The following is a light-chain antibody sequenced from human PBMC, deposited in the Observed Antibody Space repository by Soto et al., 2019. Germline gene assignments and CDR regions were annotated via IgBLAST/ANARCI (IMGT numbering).Light chain of an antibody. V-gene: IGLV2-23*02. Sequence: HSVVTQPASVSGSPGQSVTISCSGSDIGNYNLVSWYQHLPGRAPKLLIFEVTMRPSGISDRFSGSKSASTASLTISGLQAEDEGDYYCASYAGSRTYVFGSGTKLTVL. CDR2: EVT. J-gene: IGLJ6*01. CDR3: ASYAGSRTYV. CDR1: SDIGNYNL.